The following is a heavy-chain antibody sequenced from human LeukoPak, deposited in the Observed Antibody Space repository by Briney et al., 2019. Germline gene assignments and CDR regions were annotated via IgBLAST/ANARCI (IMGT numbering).Heavy chain of an antibody. CDR1: GFTFSSYW. J-gene: IGHJ4*02. V-gene: IGHV3-7*05. CDR3: AKLYDILTGYFDY. Sequence: GGSLRLSCAASGFTFSSYWMSWVRQAPGKGLEWVANIKQDGSEKYYVDSVKGRFTISGDNAKNSLYLQMNSLRAEDTAVYYCAKLYDILTGYFDYWGQGTLVTVSS. CDR2: IKQDGSEK. D-gene: IGHD3-9*01.